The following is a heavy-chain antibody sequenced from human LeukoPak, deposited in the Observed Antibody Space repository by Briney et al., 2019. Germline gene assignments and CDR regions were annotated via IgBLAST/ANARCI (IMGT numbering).Heavy chain of an antibody. Sequence: PSETLSLTCTVSGGSISSSSYYWGWIRQPPGKGLEWIGSIYYSGSTYYNPSLKSRVTISVDTSKNQFSLKLSSVTAAGTALYYCARLRSSSWYDYWGQGTLVTVSS. J-gene: IGHJ4*02. CDR2: IYYSGST. CDR1: GGSISSSSYY. CDR3: ARLRSSSWYDY. V-gene: IGHV4-39*01. D-gene: IGHD6-13*01.